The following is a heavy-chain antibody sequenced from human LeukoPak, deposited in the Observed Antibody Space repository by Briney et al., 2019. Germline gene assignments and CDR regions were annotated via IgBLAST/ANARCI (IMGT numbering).Heavy chain of an antibody. J-gene: IGHJ5*02. CDR3: ARVEGSGYDNRGWFDP. Sequence: SETLSLTCTVSGYSISSGYYWGWIRQPPGKGLEWIGNIYYSGSTYYNPSLQSRVTISVDTSKNQFSLKVSSVTAADTAVYYCARVEGSGYDNRGWFDPWGQGTLVTVSS. D-gene: IGHD5-12*01. V-gene: IGHV4-38-2*02. CDR2: IYYSGST. CDR1: GYSISSGYY.